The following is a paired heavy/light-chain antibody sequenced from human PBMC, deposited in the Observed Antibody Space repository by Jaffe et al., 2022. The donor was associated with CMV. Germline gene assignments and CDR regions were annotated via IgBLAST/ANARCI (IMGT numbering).Light chain of an antibody. CDR1: QSVSSY. CDR3: QQRSNGIT. J-gene: IGKJ5*01. V-gene: IGKV3-11*01. CDR2: DAS. Sequence: EIVLTQSPATLSLSPGERATLSCRASQSVSSYLAWYQQKPGQAPRLLIYDASNRATGIPARFSGSGSGTDFTLTISSLEPEDFAVYYCQQRSNGITFGQGTRLEIK.
Heavy chain of an antibody. CDR1: GGSFSGYY. CDR3: ARRAVVVVAARVRRWFDP. J-gene: IGHJ5*02. CDR2: INHSGST. Sequence: QVQLQQWGAGLLKPSETLSLTCAVYGGSFSGYYWSWIRQPPGKGLEWIGEINHSGSTNYNPSLKSRVTISVDTSKNQFSLKLSSVTAADTAVYYCARRAVVVVAARVRRWFDPWGQGTLVTVSS. V-gene: IGHV4-34*01. D-gene: IGHD2-15*01.